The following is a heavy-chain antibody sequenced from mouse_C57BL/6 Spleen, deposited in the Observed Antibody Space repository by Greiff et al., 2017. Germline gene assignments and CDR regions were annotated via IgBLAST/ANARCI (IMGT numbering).Heavy chain of an antibody. Sequence: VHVKQSGPELVKPGASVKMSCKASGYTFTDYNMHWVKQSHGKSLEWIGYINPNNGGTSYNQKFKGKATLTVNKSSSPAYMELRSLTSEDSAVYYCARATTVKYFDVWGTGTTVTVSS. CDR3: ARATTVKYFDV. V-gene: IGHV1-22*01. CDR2: INPNNGGT. CDR1: GYTFTDYN. J-gene: IGHJ1*03. D-gene: IGHD1-1*01.